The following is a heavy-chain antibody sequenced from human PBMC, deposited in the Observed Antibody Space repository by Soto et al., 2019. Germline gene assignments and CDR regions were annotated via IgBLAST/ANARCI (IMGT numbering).Heavy chain of an antibody. D-gene: IGHD6-19*01. CDR2: ISYDGSNK. J-gene: IGHJ4*02. Sequence: QVQLVESGGGVVQPGRSLRLSCAASGFTFSSYAMHWVRQAPGKGLEWVAVISYDGSNKYYADSVKGRFTISRDNSKNTLYLQRNSLRAEDTAVYYCARDRSSGWWRLGGSAYYWGQGTLVTVSS. V-gene: IGHV3-30-3*01. CDR3: ARDRSSGWWRLGGSAYY. CDR1: GFTFSSYA.